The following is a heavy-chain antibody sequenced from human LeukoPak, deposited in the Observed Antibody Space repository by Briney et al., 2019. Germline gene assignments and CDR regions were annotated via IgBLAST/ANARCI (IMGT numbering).Heavy chain of an antibody. Sequence: PSETLSLTCAVYGGSFSGYYWSWIRQPPGKGLEWIGEINHSGSTNYNPSLKSRVTISVDTSKNQFSLKLSSVTAADTAVYYCARQGRIAARHTGFDYWGQGTLVTVSS. CDR2: INHSGST. J-gene: IGHJ4*02. CDR3: ARQGRIAARHTGFDY. D-gene: IGHD6-6*01. V-gene: IGHV4-34*01. CDR1: GGSFSGYY.